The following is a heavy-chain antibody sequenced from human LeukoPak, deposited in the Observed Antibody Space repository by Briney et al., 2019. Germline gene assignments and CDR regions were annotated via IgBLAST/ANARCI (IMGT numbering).Heavy chain of an antibody. Sequence: GGSLRLSCAASGFTLSGSAMHWVRQASGKGLEWVGRIRSKANSYATAYAASVKGRFTISRDDSKNTAYLQMNSLKTEDTAVYYCTRLMVRGVPSDYWGQGTLVTVSS. CDR3: TRLMVRGVPSDY. J-gene: IGHJ4*02. D-gene: IGHD3-10*01. CDR1: GFTLSGSA. CDR2: IRSKANSYAT. V-gene: IGHV3-73*01.